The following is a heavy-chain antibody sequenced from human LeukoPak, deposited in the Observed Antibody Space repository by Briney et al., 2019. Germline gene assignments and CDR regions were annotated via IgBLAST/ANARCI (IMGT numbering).Heavy chain of an antibody. CDR2: IYYSGST. CDR1: GGSISSGDYY. CDR3: ARAEYCSSTSCYITSGVFDP. J-gene: IGHJ5*02. Sequence: SESLSLTCTVSGGSISSGDYYWSWIRQPPGKGLEWIGYIYYSGSTYYNPSLKSRVTISVDTSKNQFSLKLSSVTAADTAVYYCARAEYCSSTSCYITSGVFDPWGQGTLVTVSS. V-gene: IGHV4-30-4*01. D-gene: IGHD2-2*02.